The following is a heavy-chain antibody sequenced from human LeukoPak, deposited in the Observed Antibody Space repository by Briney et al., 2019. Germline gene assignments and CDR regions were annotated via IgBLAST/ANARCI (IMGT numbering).Heavy chain of an antibody. D-gene: IGHD5-12*01. J-gene: IGHJ6*02. V-gene: IGHV1-69*04. Sequence: SVKVSCKASGCTFSSYAISWVRQAPGQGLEWMGRTIPILGIANYAQKFQGRVTITADKSTSTAYMELSSLRSEDTAVYYCARDRGVATIYYYYGMDVWGQGTTVTVSS. CDR2: TIPILGIA. CDR3: ARDRGVATIYYYYGMDV. CDR1: GCTFSSYA.